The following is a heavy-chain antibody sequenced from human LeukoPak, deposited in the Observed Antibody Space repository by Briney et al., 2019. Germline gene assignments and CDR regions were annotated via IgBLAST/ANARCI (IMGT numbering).Heavy chain of an antibody. CDR2: ISGSGGST. D-gene: IGHD2-8*01. CDR1: GFTFSSYA. CDR3: AKNIPKYCTNGVCYIYYGMDV. V-gene: IGHV3-23*01. Sequence: GGSLRLSCAASGFTFSSYAMSWVRQAPGKGLEWVSAISGSGGSTYYADSVKGRFTISRDNSKNTLYLQMNSLRAEDTAVYYCAKNIPKYCTNGVCYIYYGMDVWGQGTTVTASS. J-gene: IGHJ6*02.